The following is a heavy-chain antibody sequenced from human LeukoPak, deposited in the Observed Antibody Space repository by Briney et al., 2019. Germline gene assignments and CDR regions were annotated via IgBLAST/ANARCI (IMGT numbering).Heavy chain of an antibody. Sequence: ASVKVSCKASGYTLTDKYLHWVRQAPGQGLEWMGWINPNNGDTTYAQKLQGRVTMTRDTSISTAYMELSRLTSDDTAVYYCAREEQYNMYFDYWGQGTLVTVSS. D-gene: IGHD1/OR15-1a*01. CDR2: INPNNGDT. CDR1: GYTLTDKY. CDR3: AREEQYNMYFDY. V-gene: IGHV1-2*02. J-gene: IGHJ4*02.